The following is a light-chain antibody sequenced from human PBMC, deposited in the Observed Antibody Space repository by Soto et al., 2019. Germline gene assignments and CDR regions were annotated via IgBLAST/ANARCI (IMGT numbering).Light chain of an antibody. CDR1: QTIRSN. J-gene: IGKJ1*01. Sequence: EIVMTQSPATLSVSPGERATLSCRASQTIRSNLAWYQQKPGQAPRLLMYGVSTRATGIPARFSGSGSGTEFTLTISSLQPDDFATYYCQHYNSYSEAFGQGTKVDIK. CDR2: GVS. CDR3: QHYNSYSEA. V-gene: IGKV3-15*01.